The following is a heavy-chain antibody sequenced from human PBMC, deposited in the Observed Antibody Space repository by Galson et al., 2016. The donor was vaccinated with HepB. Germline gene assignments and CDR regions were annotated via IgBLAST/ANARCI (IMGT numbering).Heavy chain of an antibody. CDR1: GYSFTSYY. CDR2: INPSDGRR. V-gene: IGHV1-46*01. Sequence: SCKASGYSFTSYYIHWVRQAPGQGLGWMGMINPSDGRRNYAQKSQGRVTMTRDTSTRKVYMELSSLRSEDTAVYYCARVKQRGTMVVVATLAYWGQGTLVTVSS. D-gene: IGHD3-22*01. J-gene: IGHJ4*02. CDR3: ARVKQRGTMVVVATLAY.